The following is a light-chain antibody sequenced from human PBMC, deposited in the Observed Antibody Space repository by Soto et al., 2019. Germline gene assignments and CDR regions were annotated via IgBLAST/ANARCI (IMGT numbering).Light chain of an antibody. CDR3: QQYGSSPWMYT. J-gene: IGKJ2*01. CDR2: GAS. V-gene: IGKV3-20*01. Sequence: EIVLTQSPGTLSLSPGERATLSCRASQRVDSRYLAWYQQKPGQAPRLLIYGASSRATGIPDRFSGSGSGTDFTLTISRLEPEDFAVYYCQQYGSSPWMYTFGQGTKLEIK. CDR1: QRVDSRY.